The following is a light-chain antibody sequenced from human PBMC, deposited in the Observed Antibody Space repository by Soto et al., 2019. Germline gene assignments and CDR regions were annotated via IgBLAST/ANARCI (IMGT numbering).Light chain of an antibody. CDR1: SSDVGVYDF. J-gene: IGLJ1*01. CDR3: SSYTDTSTYV. V-gene: IGLV2-14*03. Sequence: QSALTQPASVSGSPGQSITISCTGTSSDVGVYDFVSWYQQHPGKAPKLIIYDVSNRPSGVSNRFSASKSGNTASLTISGLQTDDEADYYCSSYTDTSTYVFGTGTKLTVL. CDR2: DVS.